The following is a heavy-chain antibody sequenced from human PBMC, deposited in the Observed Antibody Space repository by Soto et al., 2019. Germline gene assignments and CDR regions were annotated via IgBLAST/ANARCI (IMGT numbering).Heavy chain of an antibody. CDR2: FDPEDGET. V-gene: IGHV1-24*01. D-gene: IGHD1-1*01. CDR1: GYTLTELS. CDR3: ATYPTGDWSDEFVYYFDY. J-gene: IGHJ4*02. Sequence: QVQLVQSGAEVKKPGASVKVSCKVSGYTLTELSMHWVRQAPGKGLEWMGGFDPEDGETIYAQKFQGRVTMTEDTSTDTAYMELSRLRSEATAVYYCATYPTGDWSDEFVYYFDYWGQGTLVTVSS.